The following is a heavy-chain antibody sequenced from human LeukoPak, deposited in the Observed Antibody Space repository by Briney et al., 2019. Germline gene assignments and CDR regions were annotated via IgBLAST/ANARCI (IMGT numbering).Heavy chain of an antibody. CDR1: GGSISSGSYY. D-gene: IGHD2-2*01. Sequence: SETLSLTCTVSGGSISSGSYYWGWIRQPPGKDSEWIGNIYYSGRTYYNPSLKSRVTISVDTSKNQFSLKLSSVTAADTAVYYCARAGYCSSTSCLNWFDPWGQGTLVTVSS. CDR2: IYYSGRT. CDR3: ARAGYCSSTSCLNWFDP. J-gene: IGHJ5*02. V-gene: IGHV4-39*01.